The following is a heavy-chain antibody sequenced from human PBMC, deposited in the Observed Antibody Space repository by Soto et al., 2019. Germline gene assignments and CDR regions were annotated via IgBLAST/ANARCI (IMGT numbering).Heavy chain of an antibody. CDR2: IDPSDSQT. Sequence: GESLKISCKGSGYSFAGYWITWVRQKPGKGLEWMGRIDPSDSQTYYSPSFRGHVTISVTKSITTVFLQMNSLRVEDTAVYYCSKVPVAGLGYWGQGTLVTVSS. V-gene: IGHV5-10-1*01. CDR1: GYSFAGYW. J-gene: IGHJ4*02. CDR3: SKVPVAGLGY. D-gene: IGHD6-19*01.